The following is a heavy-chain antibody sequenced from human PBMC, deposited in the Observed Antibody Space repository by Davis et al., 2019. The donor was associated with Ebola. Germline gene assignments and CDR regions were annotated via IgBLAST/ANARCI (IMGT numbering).Heavy chain of an antibody. J-gene: IGHJ6*02. V-gene: IGHV5-51*01. CDR1: DNTFTNYW. CDR2: IYTGDSDT. Sequence: GESLKISCKGSDNTFTNYWIGWVRQMPGKGLEWMGIIYTGDSDTRYSPSFRGQVTISADKSTRTAYLQWGRLKASDTAMYHCARHPSDYYGMDVWGQGTTVTVSS. CDR3: ARHPSDYYGMDV.